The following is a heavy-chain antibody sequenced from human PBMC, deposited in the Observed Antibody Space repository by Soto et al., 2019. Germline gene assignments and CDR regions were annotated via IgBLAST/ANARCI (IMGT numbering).Heavy chain of an antibody. CDR2: IYPGDSDT. CDR1: GYSFTSYW. Sequence: GESLKISCKGSGYSFTSYWIGWVRQMPGKGLEWMGIIYPGDSDTRYSPSFQGQVTISADKSISTAYLQWSSLKASDTAMYYCAGALYSYDSSGYHYGMDVWGQGTTVTVSS. D-gene: IGHD3-22*01. CDR3: AGALYSYDSSGYHYGMDV. J-gene: IGHJ6*02. V-gene: IGHV5-51*01.